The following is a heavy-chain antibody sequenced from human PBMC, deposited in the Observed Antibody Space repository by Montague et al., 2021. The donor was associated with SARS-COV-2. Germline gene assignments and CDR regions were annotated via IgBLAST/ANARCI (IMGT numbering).Heavy chain of an antibody. CDR3: ARDFPTGRYYFDF. Sequence: TLSLTCTVSGAPINIGNYYWNWIQQPAGKGLEWIGRIYTSGRTDYNPSLKSRLTISFNTSKNEFSLRLNSLTAADTAVYYCARDFPTGRYYFDFWGQGTLVIVSS. V-gene: IGHV4-61*02. J-gene: IGHJ4*02. CDR2: IYTSGRT. CDR1: GAPINIGNYY. D-gene: IGHD3-10*01.